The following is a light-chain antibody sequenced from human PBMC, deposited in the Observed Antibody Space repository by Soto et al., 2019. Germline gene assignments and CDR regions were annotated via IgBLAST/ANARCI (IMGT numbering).Light chain of an antibody. CDR3: SSYAVGNNLV. CDR1: SSDVGGYIY. Sequence: QSALTQPPSASGSPGQSVTISCTGTSSDVGGYIYVSWYQHHTDKAPKLMIYEVSRRPSGVPDRFSGSKSGNTASLTVSGIQAEDETDYSRSSYAVGNNLVSGGGTKMTVL. CDR2: EVS. J-gene: IGLJ2*01. V-gene: IGLV2-8*01.